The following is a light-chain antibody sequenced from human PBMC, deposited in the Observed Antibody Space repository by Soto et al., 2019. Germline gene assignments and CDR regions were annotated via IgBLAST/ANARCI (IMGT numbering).Light chain of an antibody. J-gene: IGKJ1*01. CDR3: LQDATYPWT. Sequence: ANQMTQSPSSLSASVGDKVTITCRASRAIRTSLVGYQQKSGKAPSLLIAEAPSRHSGVPSRFSGSGFGTDFNLTINGLQPEDFATYYCLQDATYPWTFGQGTRVDIK. CDR1: RAIRTS. V-gene: IGKV1-6*01. CDR2: EAP.